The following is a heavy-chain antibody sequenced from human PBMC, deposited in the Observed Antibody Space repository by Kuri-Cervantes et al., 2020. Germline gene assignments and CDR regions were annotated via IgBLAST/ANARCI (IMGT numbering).Heavy chain of an antibody. V-gene: IGHV1-46*01. CDR3: ARMSSGWYVMRY. D-gene: IGHD6-19*01. CDR2: INPTGGST. Sequence: ASVKVSYKASGYNFISYYMHWVRQAPGQGLEWLGIINPTGGSTDYAQKFQGRVTLTRDTSTSTVYMELSSLRSEDTAVYYCARMSSGWYVMRYWGQGTLVTVSS. J-gene: IGHJ4*02. CDR1: GYNFISYY.